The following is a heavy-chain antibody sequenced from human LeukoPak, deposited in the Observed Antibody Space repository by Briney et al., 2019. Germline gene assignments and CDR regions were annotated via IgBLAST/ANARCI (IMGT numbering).Heavy chain of an antibody. CDR3: AKEEINWDAVRYFDY. V-gene: IGHV3-23*01. D-gene: IGHD1-20*01. CDR1: GFTFSIYA. J-gene: IGHJ4*02. Sequence: PGGSLRLSCAASGFTFSIYAMSWVRQAPGKGPEWVSGISASAAITYYADSVKGRFTISRDNSKNTLYLQMNSLRAEDTAVYYCAKEEINWDAVRYFDYWGQGALVTVSS. CDR2: ISASAAIT.